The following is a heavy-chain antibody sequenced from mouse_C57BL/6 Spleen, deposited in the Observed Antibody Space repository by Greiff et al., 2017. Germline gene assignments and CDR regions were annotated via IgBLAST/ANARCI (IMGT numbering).Heavy chain of an antibody. J-gene: IGHJ4*01. Sequence: EVQRVESGGGLVKPGGSLKLSCAASGFTFSDYGMHWVLQAPEKGLEWVAYISSGSSTIYYAATVKGRFTISRDNAKNTLFLQMTSLRSEDTAMYYCARGENYHGAMDYWGQGTSVTVSS. CDR2: ISSGSSTI. D-gene: IGHD1-1*01. CDR1: GFTFSDYG. V-gene: IGHV5-17*01. CDR3: ARGENYHGAMDY.